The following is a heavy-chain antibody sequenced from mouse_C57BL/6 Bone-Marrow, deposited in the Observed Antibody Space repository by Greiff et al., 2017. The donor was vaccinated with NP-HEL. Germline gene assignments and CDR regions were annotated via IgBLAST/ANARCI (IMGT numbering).Heavy chain of an antibody. J-gene: IGHJ1*03. CDR1: GYTFTSYG. D-gene: IGHD1-1*01. CDR2: IYPRSGNT. CDR3: ARKDITTVVGPYWYFDV. V-gene: IGHV1-81*01. Sequence: VQLQQSGAELARPGASVKLSCKASGYTFTSYGISWVKQRTGQGLEWIGEIYPRSGNTYYNEKFKGKATLTADKSSSTAYMELRSLTSEDSAVYFCARKDITTVVGPYWYFDVWGTGTTVTVSS.